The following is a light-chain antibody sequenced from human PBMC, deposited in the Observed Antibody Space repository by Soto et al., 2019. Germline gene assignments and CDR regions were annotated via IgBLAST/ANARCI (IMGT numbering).Light chain of an antibody. CDR2: GAS. J-gene: IGKJ1*01. CDR3: QQYGSSPAT. V-gene: IGKV3-20*01. Sequence: EIVLTQSPGTLSLPPGERATLSCRASQSVSSSYLAWYQQKPGQAPRLLIYGASSRATGIPDRFSGSGSGTDFTLTISRLEPEDFAGDYCQQYGSSPATFDQGTKVEIK. CDR1: QSVSSSY.